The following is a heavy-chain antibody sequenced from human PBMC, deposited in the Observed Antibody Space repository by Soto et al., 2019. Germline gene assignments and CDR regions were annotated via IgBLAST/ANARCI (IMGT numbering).Heavy chain of an antibody. J-gene: IGHJ6*02. CDR3: ARQTLGTVTTPYYHYGMDV. CDR1: GYSFTSYW. V-gene: IGHV5-51*01. Sequence: PXESLKISCKGSGYSFTSYWIGWVRQMPGKGLEWMGIIYPGDSDTRYSPSFQGQVTISADKSISTAYLQWSSLKASDTAMYYCARQTLGTVTTPYYHYGMDVWGQGTTVTVSS. CDR2: IYPGDSDT. D-gene: IGHD4-17*01.